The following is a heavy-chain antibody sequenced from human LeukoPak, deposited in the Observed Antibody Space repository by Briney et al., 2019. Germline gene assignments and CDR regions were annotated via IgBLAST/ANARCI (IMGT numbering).Heavy chain of an antibody. J-gene: IGHJ3*02. CDR3: ARGSALFCSSTSCYRRAFDI. Sequence: PSETLSLTCAVYGGSFSGYYWSWIRQPPGKGLGWIGEINHSGSTNYNPSLKSRVTVSVDTSKNQFSLKLSSVTAADTAVYYCARGSALFCSSTSCYRRAFDIWDQGTMVTVSS. V-gene: IGHV4-34*01. CDR1: GGSFSGYY. D-gene: IGHD2-2*01. CDR2: INHSGST.